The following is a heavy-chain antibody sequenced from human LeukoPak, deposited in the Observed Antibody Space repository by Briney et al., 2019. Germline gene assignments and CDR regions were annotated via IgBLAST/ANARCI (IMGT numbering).Heavy chain of an antibody. Sequence: GGSLRLSCATSGFSFSSYAFYWIRQAPGRGLEWVAVISYDGSNKYYADSVKGRFTISRDNSKNTLYLQMNSLRAEDTAVYYCAKVLQRITPRACDIWGQGTMVTVSS. J-gene: IGHJ3*02. CDR3: AKVLQRITPRACDI. CDR2: ISYDGSNK. V-gene: IGHV3-30*04. CDR1: GFSFSSYA. D-gene: IGHD2-15*01.